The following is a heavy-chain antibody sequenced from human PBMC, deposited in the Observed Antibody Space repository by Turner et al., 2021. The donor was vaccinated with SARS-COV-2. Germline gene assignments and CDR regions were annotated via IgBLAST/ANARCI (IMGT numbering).Heavy chain of an antibody. V-gene: IGHV3-30*18. Sequence: QVQLVESGGGVVQPGMSLRLSCAASGFIFSTYGMHWVRQAPGKGLEWVAVISYDGSNKYYADSVKGRFTISRDNSKNTLYLQMNSLRAEDTAVYYCAKARDGYNYFDYWGQGTLVTVSS. CDR3: AKARDGYNYFDY. CDR2: ISYDGSNK. CDR1: GFIFSTYG. J-gene: IGHJ4*02. D-gene: IGHD5-12*01.